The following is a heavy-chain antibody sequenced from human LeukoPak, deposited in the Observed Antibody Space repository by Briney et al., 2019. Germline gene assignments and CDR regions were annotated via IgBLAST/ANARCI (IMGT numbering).Heavy chain of an antibody. V-gene: IGHV1-8*01. J-gene: IGHJ6*02. CDR2: MNPNSGNT. CDR3: ARGGYSYGYYYYGMDV. Sequence: ASVKVSCKASGYTFTSYDINWVRQATGQGLEWMGWMNPNSGNTGYAQKFQGRVTMTRNTSISTAYMELSSLRPEDTAVYYCARGGYSYGYYYYGMDVWGQGTTVTVSS. CDR1: GYTFTSYD. D-gene: IGHD5-18*01.